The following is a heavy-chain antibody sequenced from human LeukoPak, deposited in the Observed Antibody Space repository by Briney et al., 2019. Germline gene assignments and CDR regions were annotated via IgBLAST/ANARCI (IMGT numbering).Heavy chain of an antibody. Sequence: ASVKVSCKASGGTFSSYGINWVRQAPGQGLEWMGGIIPIFGTAKYAQKFQGRVTITTDESTSTAYMELSSLRSEDTAVYYCARSSGSGSPSHFDYWGQGTLVTVSS. V-gene: IGHV1-69*05. CDR2: IIPIFGTA. D-gene: IGHD3-10*01. CDR3: ARSSGSGSPSHFDY. CDR1: GGTFSSYG. J-gene: IGHJ4*02.